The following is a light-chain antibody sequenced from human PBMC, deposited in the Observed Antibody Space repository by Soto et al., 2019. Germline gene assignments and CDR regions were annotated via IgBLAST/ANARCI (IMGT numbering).Light chain of an antibody. CDR2: GAS. CDR3: QQYNNWPPMYT. CDR1: QSVSSN. J-gene: IGKJ2*01. Sequence: EIVMTKSPATLSVSPGERATLSCRASQSVSSNLAWYQQKAGQAPRLLINGASTRATGIPARFSGSGSGTEFTLTISSLQFEDVAVYYCQQYNNWPPMYTFGQGKKLEIK. V-gene: IGKV3-15*01.